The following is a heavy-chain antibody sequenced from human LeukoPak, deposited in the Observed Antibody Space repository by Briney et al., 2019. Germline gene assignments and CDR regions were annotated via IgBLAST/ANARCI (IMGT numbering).Heavy chain of an antibody. CDR1: GGTFSSYA. J-gene: IGHJ6*02. D-gene: IGHD3-10*01. CDR3: ARGSVWFGELSYYYYYGMDV. V-gene: IGHV1-69*01. Sequence: SVKVSCKASGGTFSSYAISWVRQAPGQGLEWMGGIIPIFGTASYAQKFQGRVTITADESTSTAYMELSSLRSEDTAVYYCARGSVWFGELSYYYYYGMDVWGQGTTVTVSS. CDR2: IIPIFGTA.